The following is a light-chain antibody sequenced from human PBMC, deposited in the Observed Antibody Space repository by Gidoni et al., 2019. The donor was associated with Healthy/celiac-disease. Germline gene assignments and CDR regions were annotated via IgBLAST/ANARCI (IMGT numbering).Light chain of an antibody. Sequence: DIVMTQSPATLSVSPGERATLSCRASQSVSSNLAWYQQKPGTAPRPLIYGASTRASCIPGSFICSGSGTEFTLTLSSLQSEDFAFYYFQLYNNWLPLTFGGGTKVEIK. V-gene: IGKV3-15*01. CDR2: GAS. J-gene: IGKJ4*01. CDR3: QLYNNWLPLT. CDR1: QSVSSN.